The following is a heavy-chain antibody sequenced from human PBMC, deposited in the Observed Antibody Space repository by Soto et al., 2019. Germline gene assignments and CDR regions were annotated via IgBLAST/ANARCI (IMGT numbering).Heavy chain of an antibody. J-gene: IGHJ4*02. CDR2: ISAYNGNT. CDR1: GYTFTGDG. V-gene: IGHV1-18*01. Sequence: VSVKVSCKASGYTFTGDGISWVRQAPGQGLEWMGWISAYNGNTKYAQNLQGRVTMTTDTSTSTAYMELRSLRSDDTAVYYCAREMYDILSGYGDYWGQGTLVTVSS. D-gene: IGHD3-9*01. CDR3: AREMYDILSGYGDY.